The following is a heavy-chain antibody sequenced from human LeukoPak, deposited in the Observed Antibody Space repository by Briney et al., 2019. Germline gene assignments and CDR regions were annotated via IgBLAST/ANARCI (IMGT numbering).Heavy chain of an antibody. D-gene: IGHD6-13*01. Sequence: GASVKVSCKASGYTFTSYDINWVRQATGQGLEWMGWMNPNSGNTGYAQKFQGRVTMTRNTSISTAYMELSSLRSEDTAVYYCAKGVAAAGTSSWFDPWGQGTLVTVSS. CDR3: AKGVAAAGTSSWFDP. CDR2: MNPNSGNT. J-gene: IGHJ5*02. CDR1: GYTFTSYD. V-gene: IGHV1-8*01.